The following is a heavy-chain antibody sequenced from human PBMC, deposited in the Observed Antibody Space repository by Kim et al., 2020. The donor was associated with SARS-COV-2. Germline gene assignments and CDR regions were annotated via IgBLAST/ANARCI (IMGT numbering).Heavy chain of an antibody. CDR3: ARGYSSPY. Sequence: SGTTNHNPSLKTRITISVDTAKSQLCLKLSSVNAADTAVYYCARGYSSPYWGQGTLVTVSS. J-gene: IGHJ4*02. D-gene: IGHD6-13*01. V-gene: IGHV4-34*01. CDR2: SGTT.